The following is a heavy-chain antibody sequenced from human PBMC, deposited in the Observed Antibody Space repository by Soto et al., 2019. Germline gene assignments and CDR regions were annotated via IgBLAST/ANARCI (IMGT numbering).Heavy chain of an antibody. CDR1: GFSLTTDRVG. CDR2: IYWDDSK. CDR3: AHAYGGRALY. V-gene: IGHV2-5*02. D-gene: IGHD1-26*01. J-gene: IGHJ4*02. Sequence: QITLKESGPTLVKPTQTLTLTCTFSGFSLTTDRVGVGWIRQSPGEALEWLAVIYWDDSKTYRPSLESRHTITKETSKNQVALTMTNMDSLDTATYYCAHAYGGRALYWGQGTLVTVSS.